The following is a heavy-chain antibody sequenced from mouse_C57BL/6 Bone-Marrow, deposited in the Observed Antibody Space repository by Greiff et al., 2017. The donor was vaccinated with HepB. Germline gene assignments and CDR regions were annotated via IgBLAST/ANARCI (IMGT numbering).Heavy chain of an antibody. Sequence: EVKVVESGGGLVKPGGSLKLSCAASGFTFSSYTMSWVRQTPEKRLEWVATISGGGGNTYYPDSVKGRFTISRDNAKNTLYLQMSSLRSEDTALYYCARHPRGWYFDVWGTGTTVTVSS. CDR1: GFTFSSYT. CDR3: ARHPRGWYFDV. V-gene: IGHV5-9*01. CDR2: ISGGGGNT. J-gene: IGHJ1*03.